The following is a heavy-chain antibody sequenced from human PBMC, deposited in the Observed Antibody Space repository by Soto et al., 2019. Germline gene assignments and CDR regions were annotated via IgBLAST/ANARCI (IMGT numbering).Heavy chain of an antibody. CDR2: INPSGGST. Sequence: QVQLVQSGAEVKKPGASVKVSCKASGYIFTNHYIHWVRQAPGQGLEWMGIINPSGGSTNYLQKFQGSTTTTRDTSTSTVYMELSSLRSEDTAVYFCARADYYDSSGFYYDCWGQGSLVTVSS. D-gene: IGHD3-22*01. V-gene: IGHV1-46*01. CDR1: GYIFTNHY. CDR3: ARADYYDSSGFYYDC. J-gene: IGHJ4*02.